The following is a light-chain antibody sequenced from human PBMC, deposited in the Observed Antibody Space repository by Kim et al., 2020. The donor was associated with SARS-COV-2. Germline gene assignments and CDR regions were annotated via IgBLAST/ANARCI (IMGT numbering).Light chain of an antibody. CDR2: NAS. Sequence: SSLACYQRKPGKAPSLLIYNASNGATGIPARFSGSGSGTDFTLTISSLELEDFAVYYGQRGGNWPPITFGQGHDWRL. CDR3: QRGGNWPPIT. V-gene: IGKV3-11*01. J-gene: IGKJ5*01. CDR1: SS.